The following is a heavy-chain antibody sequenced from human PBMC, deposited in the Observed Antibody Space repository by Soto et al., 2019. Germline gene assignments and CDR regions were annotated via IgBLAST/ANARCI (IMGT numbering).Heavy chain of an antibody. CDR1: GDTFSGYP. J-gene: IGHJ4*02. CDR3: ARDRGFGELKY. CDR2: IIPIFATT. V-gene: IGHV1-69*18. Sequence: QVQSVQSGSEVKKPGSSVKVSCKASGDTFSGYPISWVRQAPGQGLEWMGRIIPIFATTNYAQKFQDRVTITADEPTSTAYMELSGLISEDTAVYYCARDRGFGELKYWGQGTRVTVSS. D-gene: IGHD3-10*01.